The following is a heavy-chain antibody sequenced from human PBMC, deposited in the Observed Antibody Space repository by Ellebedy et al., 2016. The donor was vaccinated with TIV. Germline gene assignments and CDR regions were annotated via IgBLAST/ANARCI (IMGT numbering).Heavy chain of an antibody. CDR2: LHPADSHT. CDR3: SIAVDGTTWFDP. D-gene: IGHD5-24*01. CDR1: GYSFTTRW. J-gene: IGHJ5*02. Sequence: PGGSLRLSCQGSGYSFTTRWIGWARQMPGKGLAWVGILHPADSHTKYSPSFQGPVTISADKSISTAYLQLSNLKASDTAIYYCSIAVDGTTWFDPWGQGTLVTVSS. V-gene: IGHV5-51*01.